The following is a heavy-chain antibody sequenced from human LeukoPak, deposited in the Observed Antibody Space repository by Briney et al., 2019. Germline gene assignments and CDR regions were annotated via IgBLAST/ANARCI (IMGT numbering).Heavy chain of an antibody. Sequence: QPGGSLRLSCAASGFTFSSYATSWVRQAPGKGLEWVSAISGSGGSTYYADSVKGRFTISRDNSKNTLYLQMNSLRAEDTAVYYCAKVRDSSGWSYYWGQGTLVTVSS. V-gene: IGHV3-23*01. CDR1: GFTFSSYA. CDR2: ISGSGGST. J-gene: IGHJ4*02. CDR3: AKVRDSSGWSYY. D-gene: IGHD6-19*01.